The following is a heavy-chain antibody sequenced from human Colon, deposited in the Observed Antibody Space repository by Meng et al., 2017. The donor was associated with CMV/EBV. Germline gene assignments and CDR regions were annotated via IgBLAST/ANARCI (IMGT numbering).Heavy chain of an antibody. CDR2: IYYSGGT. J-gene: IGHJ4*02. CDR1: GGSISSYY. Sequence: SETLSLTCTVSGGSISSYYWSWIRQPPGKGLEWIGYIYYSGGTNYNPSLKSRVTISVDTSKNQFSLKLSSVTAADTAVYYCARGSTVTVYFDYWGQGTLVTVSS. V-gene: IGHV4-59*01. D-gene: IGHD4-17*01. CDR3: ARGSTVTVYFDY.